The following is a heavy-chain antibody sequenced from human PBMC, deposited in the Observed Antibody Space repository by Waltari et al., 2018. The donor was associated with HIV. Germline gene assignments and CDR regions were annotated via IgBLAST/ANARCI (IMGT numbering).Heavy chain of an antibody. CDR2: IRGSNTYI. D-gene: IGHD3-3*01. CDR3: ARDRSDDFWSGPNYGMDV. J-gene: IGHJ6*02. V-gene: IGHV3-21*06. Sequence: ASGFDFNTYSMNWVRQAPGKGLEWVSSIRGSNTYIYYADSVKGRFTISRDNAKNSLYLQMSSLRAEDTAVYYCARDRSDDFWSGPNYGMDVWGQGTTVTVSS. CDR1: GFDFNTYS.